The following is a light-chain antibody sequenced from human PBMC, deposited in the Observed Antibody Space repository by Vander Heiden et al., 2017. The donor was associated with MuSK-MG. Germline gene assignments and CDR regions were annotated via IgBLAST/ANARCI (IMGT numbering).Light chain of an antibody. CDR1: SSNVGRDN. V-gene: IGLV1-47*01. CDR3: GGQADGLSAEV. Sequence: QSVLTQPPSASGTPWQRVTISCSGGSSNVGRDNVYWYQQLPGTAHTLLIVIDNRRPSGVPDRVACSKSSTADSPAITGLRSHDEAEDDCGGQADGLSAEVFGAGTKLTVL. J-gene: IGLJ2*01. CDR2: IDN.